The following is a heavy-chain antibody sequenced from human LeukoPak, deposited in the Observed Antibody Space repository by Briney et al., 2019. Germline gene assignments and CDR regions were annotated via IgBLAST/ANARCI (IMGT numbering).Heavy chain of an antibody. J-gene: IGHJ4*02. D-gene: IGHD5-18*01. CDR1: GFTFSSYS. Sequence: GGSLRLSCAASGFTFSSYSMSWVRQAPGKGLEWVPVIYSGGSTYYADSVKGRFTISRDNSKNTLYLQMNSLRAEDTAVYYCARGGAHRAAMVTGLFDYWGQGTLVTVSS. CDR3: ARGGAHRAAMVTGLFDY. CDR2: IYSGGST. V-gene: IGHV3-53*01.